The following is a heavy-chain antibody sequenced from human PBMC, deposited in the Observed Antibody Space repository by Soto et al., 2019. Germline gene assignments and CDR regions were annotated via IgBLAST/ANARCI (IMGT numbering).Heavy chain of an antibody. D-gene: IGHD3-3*01. V-gene: IGHV3-30-3*01. Sequence: GGSLRLSCAASGFTFSSYAMHWVRQAPGKGLEWVAVISYDGSNKYYADSVKGRFTISRDNSKNTLYLQMNSLRAEDTAVYYCARAATYYDFWSGYQPEDYYYGMDVWGQGTTVTVSS. CDR2: ISYDGSNK. CDR3: ARAATYYDFWSGYQPEDYYYGMDV. J-gene: IGHJ6*02. CDR1: GFTFSSYA.